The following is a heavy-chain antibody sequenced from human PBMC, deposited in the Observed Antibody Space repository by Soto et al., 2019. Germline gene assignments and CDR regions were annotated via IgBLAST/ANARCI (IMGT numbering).Heavy chain of an antibody. J-gene: IGHJ6*02. CDR1: GGSISSYY. CDR2: IYYSGST. CDR3: ARVPFDFWSGYSPYYYYGMDV. Sequence: SETLSLTCTVSGGSISSYYWSWIRQPPGKGLEWIGYIYYSGSTNYNPSLKSRVTISVDTSKNQFSLKLSSVTAADTAVYYCARVPFDFWSGYSPYYYYGMDVWGQGTTVTVSS. V-gene: IGHV4-59*01. D-gene: IGHD3-3*01.